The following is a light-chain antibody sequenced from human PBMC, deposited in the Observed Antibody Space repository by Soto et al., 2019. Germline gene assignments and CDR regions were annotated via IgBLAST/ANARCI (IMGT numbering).Light chain of an antibody. CDR3: CSYAGSYPAV. CDR2: DVS. J-gene: IGLJ2*01. Sequence: QSALTQPRSVSGSPGQSVTISCTGTSSDVGTNNYVSWYQQHPGKAPKLMIYDVSQRPSGVPDRFSGSKSGNTASLTISGLQAEDESDYSCCSYAGSYPAVFGGGTKLTVL. CDR1: SSDVGTNNY. V-gene: IGLV2-11*01.